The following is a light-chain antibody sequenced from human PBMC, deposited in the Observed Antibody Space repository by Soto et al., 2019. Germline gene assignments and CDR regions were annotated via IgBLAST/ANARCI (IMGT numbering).Light chain of an antibody. CDR3: QSADSSGTHAV. V-gene: IGLV3-25*03. CDR1: ALPKQY. Sequence: SYELTQPPSVSVSPGQTARITCSGNALPKQYAYWYQQKPGQAPMMVIYKDNERPSGIPERFSGSSSGTTVTLTISGVQAEDEADYYCQSADSSGTHAVFGGGTQLTVL. CDR2: KDN. J-gene: IGLJ7*01.